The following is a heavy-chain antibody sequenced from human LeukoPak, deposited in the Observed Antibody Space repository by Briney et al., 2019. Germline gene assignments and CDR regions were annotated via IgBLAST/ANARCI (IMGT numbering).Heavy chain of an antibody. V-gene: IGHV4-4*02. CDR1: GGSISSSNW. J-gene: IGHJ6*03. Sequence: SETLSLTCTVSGGSISSSNWWSWVRQPPGKGLEWIGEIYHSGSTNYNPSLKSRVTISVDTSKNQFSLKLSSVTVADTAVYYCASQTPNYYYYMDVWGKGTTVTVSS. CDR3: ASQTPNYYYYMDV. CDR2: IYHSGST.